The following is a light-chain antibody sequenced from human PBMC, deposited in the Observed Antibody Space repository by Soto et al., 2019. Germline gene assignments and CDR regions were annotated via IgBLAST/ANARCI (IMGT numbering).Light chain of an antibody. CDR2: DAS. V-gene: IGKV1-5*01. CDR1: QTISTW. J-gene: IGKJ1*01. Sequence: DIHVTQSPPTLSASVGHIFTITCRASQTISTWMAWYQQKTGKAPKLLVYDASTLQSGVASRFSGSGSGKEFTLIISGLQTDDSATYYCQQYTNTNNTWMFGQGTKVDIK. CDR3: QQYTNTNNTWM.